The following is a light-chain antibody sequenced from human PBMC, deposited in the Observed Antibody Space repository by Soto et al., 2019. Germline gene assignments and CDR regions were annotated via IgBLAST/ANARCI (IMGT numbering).Light chain of an antibody. CDR2: DAS. Sequence: ETVLTQSPATLSLSPGERATLSCRASQSISSSLAWYQQKPGQAPRLLIYDASKRATGLPARFSGSGSGTVFTITISRLEHEDFAVYCCQQRFTWPSFGPGTKVDIK. J-gene: IGKJ3*01. V-gene: IGKV3-11*01. CDR3: QQRFTWPS. CDR1: QSISSS.